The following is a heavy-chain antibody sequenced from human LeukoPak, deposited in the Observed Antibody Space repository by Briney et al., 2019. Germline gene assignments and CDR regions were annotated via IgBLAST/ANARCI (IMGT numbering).Heavy chain of an antibody. CDR1: GFTFSDYY. V-gene: IGHV3-11*04. J-gene: IGHJ5*02. D-gene: IGHD4-23*01. CDR2: ITSSGTTI. CDR3: ARKIYYGGLAGFDP. Sequence: GGSLRLSCAASGFTFSDYYMSWIRQAPGKGLEWVSYITSSGTTIYYADSVKGRFAVSRDNAENSLYLQMNGLRAEDTAVYYCARKIYYGGLAGFDPWGQGTLVTVSS.